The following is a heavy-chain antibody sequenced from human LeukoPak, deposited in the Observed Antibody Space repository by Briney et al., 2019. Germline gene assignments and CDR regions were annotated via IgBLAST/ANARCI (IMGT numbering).Heavy chain of an antibody. CDR3: VNTYGSGSYPFDY. CDR2: ISSNGGST. Sequence: GGSLRLSCSASGFNFRSYAMHWVRQAPGKGLEYVSAISSNGGSTYYADSVKGRFTISRDNSKDTLYLQMSSLRAEDTAVYYCVNTYGSGSYPFDYWGQGTLVTVSS. D-gene: IGHD3-10*01. V-gene: IGHV3-64D*09. CDR1: GFNFRSYA. J-gene: IGHJ4*02.